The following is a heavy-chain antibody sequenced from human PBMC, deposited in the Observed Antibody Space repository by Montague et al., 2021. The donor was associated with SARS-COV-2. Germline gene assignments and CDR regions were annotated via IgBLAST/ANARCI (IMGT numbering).Heavy chain of an antibody. CDR1: GGSISRSSYY. J-gene: IGHJ2*01. CDR3: ARGFDL. Sequence: SETLSLTCTVSGGSISRSSYYWGWIRQPPGKGLEWIGSMYYSGSTYYNASLKSRVTISVDTSKNQFSLKLNSVTAADTAVYYCARGFDLWGRGTLVTVSS. V-gene: IGHV4-39*01. CDR2: MYYSGST.